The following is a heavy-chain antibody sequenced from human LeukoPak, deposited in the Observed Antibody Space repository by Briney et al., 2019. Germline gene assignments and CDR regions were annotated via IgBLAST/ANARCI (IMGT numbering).Heavy chain of an antibody. CDR1: GYSISSGYF. D-gene: IGHD1-14*01. CDR3: ARDHVRFIRRRNNVFDI. CDR2: IYHSGST. V-gene: IGHV4-38-2*02. J-gene: IGHJ3*02. Sequence: SETLSLTCSVSGYSISSGYFWGWIRQSPVRGLEWIGKIYHSGSTHYNPSLKSRLTISVDTSKNQFSLKLSSVTAADTAVYYCARDHVRFIRRRNNVFDIWGQGTMVTVSS.